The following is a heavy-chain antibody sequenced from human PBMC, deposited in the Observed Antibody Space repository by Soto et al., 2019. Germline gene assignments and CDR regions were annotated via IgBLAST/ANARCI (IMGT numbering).Heavy chain of an antibody. CDR3: ASDFDRTPGIY. J-gene: IGHJ4*02. CDR1: GFNFSSYW. D-gene: IGHD3-9*01. V-gene: IGHV3-7*04. CDR2: IKQDGSEE. Sequence: EVQLVQSGGGVVQPGESLRLSCAASGFNFSSYWRSWVRQAPGKGLEWLASIKQDGSEEYSADSVKGRFTISRDSAKTSLQLQTHSLGAEDTAVYYSASDFDRTPGIYWGQGTLVTVSS.